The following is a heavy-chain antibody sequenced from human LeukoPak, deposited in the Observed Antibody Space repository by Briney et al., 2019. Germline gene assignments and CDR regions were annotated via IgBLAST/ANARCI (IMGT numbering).Heavy chain of an antibody. D-gene: IGHD3-22*01. V-gene: IGHV3-66*04. CDR3: ARHPLPYDSSGYFHFDY. CDR2: IYSGGST. CDR1: GFTVSSNY. Sequence: GGSLRLSCAASGFTVSSNYMSWVRQAPGKGLEWVSVIYSGGSTYYADSVKGRFTISRDNSKNTPYLQMNSLRAEDTAVYYCARHPLPYDSSGYFHFDYWGQGTLVTVSS. J-gene: IGHJ4*02.